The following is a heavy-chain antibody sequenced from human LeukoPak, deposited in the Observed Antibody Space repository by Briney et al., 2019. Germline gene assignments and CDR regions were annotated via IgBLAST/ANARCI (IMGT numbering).Heavy chain of an antibody. Sequence: PGGSLRLSCAVSGFPVSSNHMGWVRQAPGKGLEWVARIRSKGDGETTNYAAPVRGRFTISRDDSKTTLFLQMNSLKIEDTAVYFCVTEVSSYYGMDVWGQGTTVTVSS. CDR3: VTEVSSYYGMDV. CDR2: IRSKGDGETT. CDR1: GFPVSSNH. J-gene: IGHJ6*02. V-gene: IGHV3-15*01.